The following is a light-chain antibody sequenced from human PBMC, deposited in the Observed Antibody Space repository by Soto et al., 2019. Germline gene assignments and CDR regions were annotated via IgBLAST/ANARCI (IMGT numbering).Light chain of an antibody. J-gene: IGLJ2*01. CDR2: DVS. CDR1: SSDVGGYNY. Sequence: QSVLTQPRSVSGSPGQSVTMSCIGTSSDVGGYNYVSWYQQHPGKAPKLMIYDVSKRPSGVPDRFSGSKSGNTASLTISGLQAEDEADYYCCSYAGIPVVFGGGTKLTVL. CDR3: CSYAGIPVV. V-gene: IGLV2-11*01.